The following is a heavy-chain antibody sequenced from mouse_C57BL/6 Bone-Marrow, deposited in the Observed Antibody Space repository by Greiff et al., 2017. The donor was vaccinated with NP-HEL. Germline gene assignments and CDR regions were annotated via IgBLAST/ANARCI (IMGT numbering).Heavy chain of an antibody. V-gene: IGHV14-4*01. CDR2: IDPENGDT. Sequence: VQLQQSGAELVRPGASVKLSCTASGFNIKDDYMHWVKQRPEQGLEWIGWIDPENGDTEYASKFQGKATIPADTSSNTAYLQLSSLTSEDTAVYYCTTSYLSYWGQGTLVTVSA. D-gene: IGHD5-5*01. CDR3: TTSYLSY. CDR1: GFNIKDDY. J-gene: IGHJ3*01.